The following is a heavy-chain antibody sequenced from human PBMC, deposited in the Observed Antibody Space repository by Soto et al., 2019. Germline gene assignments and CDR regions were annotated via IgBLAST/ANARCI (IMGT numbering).Heavy chain of an antibody. Sequence: GGSLKLSCVASGFTFSSFSLHWFRQTPARRLEWLALISYDGSSKYNADSVKGRFTISRENSNNTFYLQLSSLRPEDTAVYYCARTTAVAGTPEFDYWGQGA. J-gene: IGHJ4*02. CDR2: ISYDGSSK. D-gene: IGHD6-19*01. CDR1: GFTFSSFS. CDR3: ARTTAVAGTPEFDY. V-gene: IGHV3-30-3*01.